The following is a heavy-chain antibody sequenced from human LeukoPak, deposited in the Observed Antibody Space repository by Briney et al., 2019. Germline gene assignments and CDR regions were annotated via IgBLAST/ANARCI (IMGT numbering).Heavy chain of an antibody. D-gene: IGHD6-6*01. CDR1: GFTFSSYA. CDR3: AKDGVLAARHYYYYYYMDV. CDR2: ISGSGGST. J-gene: IGHJ6*03. Sequence: GGSLRLSCAASGFTFSSYAMSWVRQAQGKGLEWVSAISGSGGSTYYADSVKGRFTISRDNSKNPLYLQMNSLKAEDTAVYYCAKDGVLAARHYYYYYYMDVWGKGTTVTVSS. V-gene: IGHV3-23*01.